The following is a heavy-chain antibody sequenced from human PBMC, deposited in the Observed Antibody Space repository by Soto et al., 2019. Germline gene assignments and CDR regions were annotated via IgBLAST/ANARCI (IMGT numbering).Heavy chain of an antibody. CDR1: GFTFSSYG. V-gene: IGHV3-30*18. J-gene: IGHJ6*02. D-gene: IGHD6-25*01. CDR3: AKDASIAAVPTYYYYGMDV. Sequence: GGSLRLSCAASGFTFSSYGMHWVRQAPGKGLEWVAVISYDGSNKYYADSMKGRFTISRDNSKDTLYLQMNSLRAEDTAVYYCAKDASIAAVPTYYYYGMDVWGQGTTVTVSS. CDR2: ISYDGSNK.